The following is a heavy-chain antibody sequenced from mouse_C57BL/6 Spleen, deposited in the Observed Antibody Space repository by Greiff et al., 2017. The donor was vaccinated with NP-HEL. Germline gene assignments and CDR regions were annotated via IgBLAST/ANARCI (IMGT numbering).Heavy chain of an antibody. CDR2: IDPENGDT. J-gene: IGHJ3*01. CDR1: GFNIKDDY. CDR3: TTRDVGFAY. V-gene: IGHV14-4*01. Sequence: EVQLQQSGAELVRPGASVKLSCTASGFNIKDDYMHWVKQRPEQGLEWIGWIDPENGDTEYASKFQGKATITADTSSNTAYLQLSSLTSEDTAVYYCTTRDVGFAYWGQGTLVTVSA.